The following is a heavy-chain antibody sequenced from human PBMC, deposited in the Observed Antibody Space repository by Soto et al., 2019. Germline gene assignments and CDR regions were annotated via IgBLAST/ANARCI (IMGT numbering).Heavy chain of an antibody. Sequence: ASVKVSCKASGCTFSSYAISWVRQAPGQGLEWMGRIIPINGKTNYAQKLQGRVTMTTDTSTCTAYMELRILRSDDTALYYCARDRNAVVAATKEFDYWGQGTLVTVSS. CDR3: ARDRNAVVAATKEFDY. V-gene: IGHV1-18*01. CDR1: GCTFSSYA. D-gene: IGHD2-15*01. CDR2: IIPINGKT. J-gene: IGHJ4*02.